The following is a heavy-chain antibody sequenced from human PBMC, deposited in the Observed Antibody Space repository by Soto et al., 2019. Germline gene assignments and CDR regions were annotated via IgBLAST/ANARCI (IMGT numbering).Heavy chain of an antibody. V-gene: IGHV1-69*06. J-gene: IGHJ4*02. CDR3: ARATLYYDSSGYYYYYFDY. Sequence: ASVKVSCKASGCTFSSYAISWVRQAPGQGLEWMGGIIPIFGTANYAQKFQGRVTITADKSTSTAYMELSSLRSEDTAVYYCARATLYYDSSGYYYYYFDYWGQGTLVTVSS. D-gene: IGHD3-22*01. CDR1: GCTFSSYA. CDR2: IIPIFGTA.